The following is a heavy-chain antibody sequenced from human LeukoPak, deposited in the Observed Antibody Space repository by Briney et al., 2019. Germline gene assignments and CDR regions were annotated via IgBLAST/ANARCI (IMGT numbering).Heavy chain of an antibody. D-gene: IGHD3-22*01. CDR3: AEPEGGYYDIRPD. Sequence: GGSLRLSCAASGFTFSSYAMSWFRKAPGKGREWVSAISGSGGSTYYADSVKGRFTISRDNSKNTLYLQMNSLRAEDTAVYYCAEPEGGYYDIRPDWGQGTLVTVSS. CDR2: ISGSGGST. CDR1: GFTFSSYA. J-gene: IGHJ4*02. V-gene: IGHV3-23*01.